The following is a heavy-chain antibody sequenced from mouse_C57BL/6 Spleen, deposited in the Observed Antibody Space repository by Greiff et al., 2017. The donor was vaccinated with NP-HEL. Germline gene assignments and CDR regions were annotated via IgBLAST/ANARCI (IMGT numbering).Heavy chain of an antibody. J-gene: IGHJ2*01. CDR3: ARWGITTVFDY. CDR1: GYAFSSSW. V-gene: IGHV1-82*01. D-gene: IGHD1-1*01. CDR2: IYPGDGDT. Sequence: VKVVESGPELVKPGASVKISCKASGYAFSSSWMNWVKQRPGKGLEWIGRIYPGDGDTNYNGKFKGKATLTADKSSSTAYMQLSSLTSEDSAVYFCARWGITTVFDYWGQGTTLTVSS.